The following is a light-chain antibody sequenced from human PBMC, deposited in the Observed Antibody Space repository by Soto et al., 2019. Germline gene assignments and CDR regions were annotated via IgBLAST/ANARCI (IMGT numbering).Light chain of an antibody. CDR1: SSNIGAGYD. J-gene: IGLJ3*02. CDR2: GNS. CDR3: QSYDSSLRGSV. Sequence: QSVLTQPPSVSGAPGQRVTISCTGSSSNIGAGYDVHWYQQLPGTAPKLLIYGNSNRPSGVPDRFSGSKSGTSASLAITGLQAEYEADYYCQSYDSSLRGSVFGGGTKVTVL. V-gene: IGLV1-40*01.